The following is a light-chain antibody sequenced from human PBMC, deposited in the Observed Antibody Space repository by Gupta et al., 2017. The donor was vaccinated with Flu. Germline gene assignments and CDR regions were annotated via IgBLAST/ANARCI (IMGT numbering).Light chain of an antibody. CDR3: QQNYNTPIT. V-gene: IGKV1-39*01. CDR2: AAS. Sequence: DIQMSQSPSSLPAPVGDRVTITCRASQTISVYLNWYQQKPGKAPKLLIYAASSLQSGIPSRFSGSGSGTDFTLTISSLRPEDFATYYCQQNYNTPITFGQGTRLEIK. CDR1: QTISVY. J-gene: IGKJ5*01.